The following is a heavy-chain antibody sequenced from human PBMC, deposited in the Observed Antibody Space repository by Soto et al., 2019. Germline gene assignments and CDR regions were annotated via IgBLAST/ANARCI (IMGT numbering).Heavy chain of an antibody. V-gene: IGHV3-23*01. Sequence: GGSLRLSCAASGFTFSSYAVSWVRQAPGKGLEWVSALSGSGVSTYYADSVKGRFTISRDNSKHTLYLQMNSLRAEDTAVYYCAKEGEYSSGWDNFDYWGQGTLVTVSS. CDR2: LSGSGVST. J-gene: IGHJ4*02. CDR3: AKEGEYSSGWDNFDY. CDR1: GFTFSSYA. D-gene: IGHD6-19*01.